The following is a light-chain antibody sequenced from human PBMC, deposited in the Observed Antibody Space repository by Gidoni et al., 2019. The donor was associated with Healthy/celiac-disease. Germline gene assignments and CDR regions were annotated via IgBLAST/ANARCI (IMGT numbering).Light chain of an antibody. J-gene: IGKJ1*01. CDR3: QQYGSPWT. CDR1: QSVSSSY. V-gene: IGKV3-20*01. CDR2: GAS. Sequence: EIVLRQSPGTLSLSPGERATLSCRASQSVSSSYLAWYQQKPGQAPRLLIYGASSRATGIPDRFSGSGSGTDFTLTISRLEPEDFAAYYCQQYGSPWTFGQGTKVEIK.